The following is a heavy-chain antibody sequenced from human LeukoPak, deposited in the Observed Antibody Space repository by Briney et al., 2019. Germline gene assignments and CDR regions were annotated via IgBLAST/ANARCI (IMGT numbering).Heavy chain of an antibody. J-gene: IGHJ5*02. CDR1: GFTFSSYS. CDR2: ISSSSIYR. Sequence: PGGSLRLSCAASGFTFSSYSMNWVRQAPGKGLEWVSSISSSSIYRYYADSAKGRFTISRDNAKNSLYLQMNSLRVEDTAIYYCAGGSGWLFGTWGQGTLVTVSS. V-gene: IGHV3-21*01. D-gene: IGHD6-19*01. CDR3: AGGSGWLFGT.